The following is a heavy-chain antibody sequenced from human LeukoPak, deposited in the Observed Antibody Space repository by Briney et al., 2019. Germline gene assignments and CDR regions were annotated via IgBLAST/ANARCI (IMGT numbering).Heavy chain of an antibody. D-gene: IGHD1-26*01. CDR3: ARDYRLTQIQY. CDR2: TYHSGST. Sequence: SETLSLTCTVSGYSISSGYYWGWIRQSPGKGLEWIGSTYHSGSTYYNPSLKSRVTISVDTSKNQFSLRLSSVTAADTAVYYCARDYRLTQIQYWGQGTLVTVSS. J-gene: IGHJ1*01. CDR1: GYSISSGYY. V-gene: IGHV4-38-2*02.